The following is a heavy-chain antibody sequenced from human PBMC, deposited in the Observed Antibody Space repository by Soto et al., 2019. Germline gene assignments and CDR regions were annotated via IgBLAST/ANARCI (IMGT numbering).Heavy chain of an antibody. CDR1: GDSVSSNSAA. CDR2: TYYRSKWYN. Sequence: PSQTLSLTCAISGDSVSSNSAAWNWIRQSPSRGLEWLGRTYYRSKWYNDYAVSVKSRITINPDTSKNQFSLQLNSVTPEDTAVYYCARAYYYDSSGYYSSPFDYWGQRTPVTVSS. V-gene: IGHV6-1*01. CDR3: ARAYYYDSSGYYSSPFDY. J-gene: IGHJ4*02. D-gene: IGHD3-22*01.